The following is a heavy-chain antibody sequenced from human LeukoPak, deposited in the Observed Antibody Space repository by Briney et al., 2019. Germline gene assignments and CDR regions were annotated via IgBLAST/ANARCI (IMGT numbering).Heavy chain of an antibody. CDR3: ARKWYPRYYFDY. J-gene: IGHJ4*02. V-gene: IGHV4-31*03. Sequence: SETLSLTCTVSGGSISSGGYYWSWIRQHPGKGLEWIGYIYYSGSTYYNPSLKSRVTISVDTSKNQFSLKLSSVTAADTAVYYCARKWYPRYYFDYWGQGTLVTVSS. D-gene: IGHD2-2*01. CDR1: GGSISSGGYY. CDR2: IYYSGST.